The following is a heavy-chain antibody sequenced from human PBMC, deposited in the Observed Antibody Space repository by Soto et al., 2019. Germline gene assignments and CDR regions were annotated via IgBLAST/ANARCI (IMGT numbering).Heavy chain of an antibody. Sequence: GSLRLSCAASGFTVNNTYMSWVRQAPGKGLEWVSVIYSGDITYYADSVKGRFTISRDNSKNTLYLQMNSLRAEDTAVYYCANLRHSRGGYRYFDSWGQGTLVTVSS. J-gene: IGHJ4*02. CDR2: IYSGDIT. CDR1: GFTVNNTY. D-gene: IGHD6-19*01. CDR3: ANLRHSRGGYRYFDS. V-gene: IGHV3-53*01.